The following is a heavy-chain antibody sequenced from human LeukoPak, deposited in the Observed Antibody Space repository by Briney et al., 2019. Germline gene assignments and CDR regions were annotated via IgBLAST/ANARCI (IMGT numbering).Heavy chain of an antibody. D-gene: IGHD4-11*01. CDR3: ASGLQGDY. CDR2: INPNSGGT. Sequence: ASVKVSCKASGYTFSGYYIHWVRQAPGQGLEWMGWINPNSGGTNYAQKFQDRVTMTGDTSISTAYMELTRLRSDDTAVYYCASGLQGDYWGQGTLVTVSS. V-gene: IGHV1-2*02. CDR1: GYTFSGYY. J-gene: IGHJ4*02.